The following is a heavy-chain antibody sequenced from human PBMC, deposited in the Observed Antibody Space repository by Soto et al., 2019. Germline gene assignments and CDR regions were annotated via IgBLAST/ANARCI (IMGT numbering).Heavy chain of an antibody. CDR2: IDYNGVT. V-gene: IGHV4-39*01. Sequence: SETLTLTCSVSGASISSRDYYWGWIRQTPGKGLEWIGNIDYNGVTYYNPSLKSRVTVSKDTSKNQFSLKVASVTAADTAIYYCGRVMIGTSRHTDSDYWGQGTQVTVSS. D-gene: IGHD2-2*01. J-gene: IGHJ4*02. CDR3: GRVMIGTSRHTDSDY. CDR1: GASISSRDYY.